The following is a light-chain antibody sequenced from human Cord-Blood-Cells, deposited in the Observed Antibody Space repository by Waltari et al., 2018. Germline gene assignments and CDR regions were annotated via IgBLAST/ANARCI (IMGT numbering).Light chain of an antibody. CDR2: DVS. CDR1: SSDVGGYNY. V-gene: IGLV2-14*01. CDR3: SSYTSSSTLV. Sequence: QSALTQPASVSGSPGQSITISCTGTSSDVGGYNYLSWYQQHPGKSPKLMIYDVSNRPSGVSNRYSGSKSGYTASLTISGLQAEDEADYYCSSYTSSSTLVFGTGTKVTVL. J-gene: IGLJ1*01.